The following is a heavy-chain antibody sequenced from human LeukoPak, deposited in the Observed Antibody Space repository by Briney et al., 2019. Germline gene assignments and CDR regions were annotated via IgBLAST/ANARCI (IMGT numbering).Heavy chain of an antibody. J-gene: IGHJ5*02. CDR1: GFTFSDHY. D-gene: IGHD3-10*01. CDR3: ASLYGSGKRWVDP. CDR2: TRSKANSYTT. V-gene: IGHV3-72*01. Sequence: PGGSLRLSCAASGFTFSDHYMDWVRQAPGKGLELVGRTRSKANSYTTEYAASVKGRFTISRDDSKNSLYLQMNSLKREDTAVYYCASLYGSGKRWVDPWGQGTLVTVSS.